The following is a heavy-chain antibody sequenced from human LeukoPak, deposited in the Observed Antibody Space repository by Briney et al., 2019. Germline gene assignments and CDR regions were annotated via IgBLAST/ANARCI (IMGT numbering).Heavy chain of an antibody. CDR1: GFTFSGSA. CDR3: TRSYSGSYSFRYYYYMDV. CDR2: IRSKANSYAT. Sequence: PGGSLRLSCAASGFTFSGSAMHWVRQASWKGLEWVGRIRSKANSYATAYAASVKGRFTISRDDSKNTAYLQMNSLKTEDTAVYYCTRSYSGSYSFRYYYYMDVWGKGTTVTVSS. V-gene: IGHV3-73*01. J-gene: IGHJ6*03. D-gene: IGHD1-26*01.